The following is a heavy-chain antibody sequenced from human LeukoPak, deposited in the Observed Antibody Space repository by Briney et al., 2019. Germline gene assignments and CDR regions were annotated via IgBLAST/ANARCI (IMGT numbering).Heavy chain of an antibody. J-gene: IGHJ4*02. V-gene: IGHV3-74*01. CDR2: INTDGSST. CDR1: GFTFSSYW. D-gene: IGHD5-18*01. CDR3: VRGGTAYSHEY. Sequence: GGSLRLSCAASGFTFSSYWMHWVRQVPGKGLVWVSRINTDGSSTSYTDSVKGRFTISRDNAKNTQYLQMNSLRAEDTAVYYCVRGGTAYSHEYWGQGTLVTVSS.